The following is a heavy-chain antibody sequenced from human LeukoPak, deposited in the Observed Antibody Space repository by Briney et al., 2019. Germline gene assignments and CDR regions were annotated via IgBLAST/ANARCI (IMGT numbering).Heavy chain of an antibody. CDR3: ARSTRQRNYDYVWGSYRSYFDY. J-gene: IGHJ4*02. Sequence: SETLSLTCTVSGGSISSGGYYWSWIRQHPGKGLEWIGYTYYSGSTYYNPSLKSRVTISVDTSKNQFSLKLSSVTAADTAVYYCARSTRQRNYDYVWGSYRSYFDYWGQGTLVTVSS. V-gene: IGHV4-31*03. D-gene: IGHD3-16*02. CDR2: TYYSGST. CDR1: GGSISSGGYY.